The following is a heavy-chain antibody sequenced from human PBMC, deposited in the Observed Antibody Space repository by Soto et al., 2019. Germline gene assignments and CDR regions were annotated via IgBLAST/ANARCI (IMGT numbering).Heavy chain of an antibody. Sequence: EVQLLESGGGLVQPGGSLRLSCAASGFTFSSYAMSWVRQAPGKGLEWVSAISGSGGSTYYADSVKGRFTISRDNSKNTLYLQMNSLRAEDTAVYYCAKAFRGGSGWYRGKGDAFDIWGQGTMVTVSS. CDR2: ISGSGGST. CDR1: GFTFSSYA. D-gene: IGHD6-19*01. V-gene: IGHV3-23*01. J-gene: IGHJ3*02. CDR3: AKAFRGGSGWYRGKGDAFDI.